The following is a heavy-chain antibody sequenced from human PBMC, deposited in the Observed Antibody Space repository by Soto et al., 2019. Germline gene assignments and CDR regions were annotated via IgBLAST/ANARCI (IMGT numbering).Heavy chain of an antibody. Sequence: QVQLVQSGAEVKKPGASVKVSCKASGYTFTSYGISWVRQAPGQGLEWMGWISAYNGNRNYAQKLQGRVTMTTDTSTRPGYMELRGLRSGDPAGYYCGGDSPPVDYWGQGTLVTVSS. CDR3: GGDSPPVDY. CDR1: GYTFTSYG. J-gene: IGHJ4*02. CDR2: ISAYNGNR. V-gene: IGHV1-18*01.